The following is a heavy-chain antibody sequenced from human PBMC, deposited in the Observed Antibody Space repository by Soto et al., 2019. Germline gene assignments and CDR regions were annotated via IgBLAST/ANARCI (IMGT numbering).Heavy chain of an antibody. J-gene: IGHJ5*02. Sequence: PSETLSLTCVVSGGSISSTNWWTWVRQPPGKRLEWIGEIYHNGSPTYSPSLRGRATISVDKSNNQFSLRLRSVTAADTAVYYCARLKNWFDPWGQGTLVTVSS. V-gene: IGHV4-4*02. CDR2: IYHNGSP. CDR3: ARLKNWFDP. CDR1: GGSISSTNW.